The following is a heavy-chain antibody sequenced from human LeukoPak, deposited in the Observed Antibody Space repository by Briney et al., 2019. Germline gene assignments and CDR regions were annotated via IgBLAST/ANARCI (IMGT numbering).Heavy chain of an antibody. Sequence: GGSLRLSCAASGFTFSDYYMSWIRQAPGKGLEWVSYISSSSSYTNYADSVKGRFTISRDNSKNTLYLQMNSLRAEDTAVYYCAKDPGDEYYFDYWGQGTLVTVSS. CDR2: ISSSSSYT. D-gene: IGHD3-10*01. CDR1: GFTFSDYY. V-gene: IGHV3-11*06. CDR3: AKDPGDEYYFDY. J-gene: IGHJ4*02.